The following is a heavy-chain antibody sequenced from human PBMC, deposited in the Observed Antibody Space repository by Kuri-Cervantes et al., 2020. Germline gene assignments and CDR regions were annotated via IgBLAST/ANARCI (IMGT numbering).Heavy chain of an antibody. CDR3: ARGRSRSRTQLWNEYFQH. Sequence: SETLSLTCTVSGGSISSYYCSWIRQPAGKGLECIGRIYTSGSTNYNPSLKSRVTISVDKSKNQFSLKLSSVTAADTAVYYCARGRSRSRTQLWNEYFQHWGQGTLVTVSS. J-gene: IGHJ1*01. V-gene: IGHV4-4*07. CDR2: IYTSGST. CDR1: GGSISSYY. D-gene: IGHD5-18*01.